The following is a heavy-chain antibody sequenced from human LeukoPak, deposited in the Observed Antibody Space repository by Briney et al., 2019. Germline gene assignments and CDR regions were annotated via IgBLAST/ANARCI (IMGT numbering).Heavy chain of an antibody. CDR3: ARHSNWNIPFDY. J-gene: IGHJ4*02. CDR2: INHSGST. D-gene: IGHD1-20*01. Sequence: PSETLSLTCAVYGGSFSGYYRSWIRQPPGKGLEWIGEINHSGSTNYNPSLKSRVTISVDTSKNQFSLKLSSVTAADTAVYYCARHSNWNIPFDYWGQGTLVTVSS. V-gene: IGHV4-34*01. CDR1: GGSFSGYY.